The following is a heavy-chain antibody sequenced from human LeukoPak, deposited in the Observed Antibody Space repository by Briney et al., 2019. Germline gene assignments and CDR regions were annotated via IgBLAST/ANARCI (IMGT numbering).Heavy chain of an antibody. CDR3: ARSARDCSGISCYSDY. V-gene: IGHV1-46*01. Sequence: ASVKVSCKASGYTFTSYYMHWVRQAPGQGLEWMGIINPSGGNTGYAQKFQGRVTMTRDTSTSTVYMELSSLRSEDTAVYYCARSARDCSGISCYSDYWGQGTLVTVSS. CDR1: GYTFTSYY. J-gene: IGHJ4*02. D-gene: IGHD2-15*01. CDR2: INPSGGNT.